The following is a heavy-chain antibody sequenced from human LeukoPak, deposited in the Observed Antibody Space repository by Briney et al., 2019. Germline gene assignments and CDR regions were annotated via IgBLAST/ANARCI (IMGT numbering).Heavy chain of an antibody. V-gene: IGHV3-53*01. CDR1: GFRVRTNF. J-gene: IGHJ4*02. D-gene: IGHD2-2*02. CDR2: IYTGGGT. Sequence: PGGSLILSCAVSGFRVRTNFMSWVRQAPGKGLEWVSVIYTGGGTDHADSVKGRFTISRDNSKNTLCLQMNSLRAYDTAIYYCTKRFYRHQYHFNSGGKGTLVIASS. CDR3: TKRFYRHQYHFNS.